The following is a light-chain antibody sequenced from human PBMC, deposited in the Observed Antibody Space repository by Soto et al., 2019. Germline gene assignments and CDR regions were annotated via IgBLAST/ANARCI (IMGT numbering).Light chain of an antibody. V-gene: IGLV1-44*01. CDR1: SSNIGRNT. CDR3: AVWDDSLHGV. Sequence: QSVLTQPPSASGTPGQRVTISCSGSSSNIGRNTVNWYQQVPGTAPKVLIYNNNQRPSGVPDRFSGSKSGTAASLAISGLRSEDEADYYCAVWDDSLHGVFGGGTKLTV. CDR2: NNN. J-gene: IGLJ3*02.